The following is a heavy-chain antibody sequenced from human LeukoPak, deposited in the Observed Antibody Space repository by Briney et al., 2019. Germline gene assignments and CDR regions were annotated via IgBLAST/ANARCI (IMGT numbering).Heavy chain of an antibody. J-gene: IGHJ4*02. V-gene: IGHV3-23*01. Sequence: PGGSLRLSCAASGFTFSNYAMNWVRQAPGKGLEWVSVIVGSGGSTYYADSVKGRFTISRDNSKNTLYLQMNSLRAEDTAVYYCAKGSLSGGTCYFDYWGQGTLVTVSS. CDR2: IVGSGGST. D-gene: IGHD2-15*01. CDR3: AKGSLSGGTCYFDY. CDR1: GFTFSNYA.